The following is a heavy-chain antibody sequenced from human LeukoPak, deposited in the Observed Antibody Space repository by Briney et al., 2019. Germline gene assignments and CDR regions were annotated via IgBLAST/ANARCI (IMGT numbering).Heavy chain of an antibody. CDR3: ARANVIGYSSGWFDY. J-gene: IGHJ4*02. CDR2: INPNSGGT. V-gene: IGHV1-2*04. CDR1: GYTFTGYY. Sequence: ASVKVSCKASGYTFTGYYMHWVRQAPGQGLEWMGWINPNSGGTNYAQKFQGWVTMTRDTSISTAYMELSRLRSDDTAVYYCARANVIGYSSGWFDYWGQGTLVTVSS. D-gene: IGHD6-19*01.